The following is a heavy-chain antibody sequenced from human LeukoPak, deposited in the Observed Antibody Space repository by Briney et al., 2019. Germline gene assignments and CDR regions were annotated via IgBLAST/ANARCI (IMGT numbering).Heavy chain of an antibody. Sequence: SETLSLTCTVSGGSISSSSYYWGWIRQPPGKGLEWIGSIYYSGSTYYNPSLKSRVTISLDTSKNQFSLKLSSVTAADTAVYYCARDSLSYDFWSGYLVGWFDPWGQGTLVTVSS. D-gene: IGHD3-3*01. CDR3: ARDSLSYDFWSGYLVGWFDP. CDR2: IYYSGST. CDR1: GGSISSSSYY. J-gene: IGHJ5*02. V-gene: IGHV4-39*07.